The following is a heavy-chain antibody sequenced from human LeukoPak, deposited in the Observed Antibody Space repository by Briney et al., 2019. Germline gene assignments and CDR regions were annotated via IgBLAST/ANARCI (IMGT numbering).Heavy chain of an antibody. D-gene: IGHD6-19*01. CDR2: VSCYNGDT. CDR3: ARDPSNTSGWYQYFDA. CDR1: GYTFTHHG. V-gene: IGHV1-18*01. J-gene: IGHJ2*01. Sequence: ASVKVSCKASGYTFTHHGIAWVRQAPGQGLEWMGWVSCYNGDTIYAQKFQGRVTLTTEKSTSTVYMELRSLSSDDTAVYYCARDPSNTSGWYQYFDAWGRGTLVSVSS.